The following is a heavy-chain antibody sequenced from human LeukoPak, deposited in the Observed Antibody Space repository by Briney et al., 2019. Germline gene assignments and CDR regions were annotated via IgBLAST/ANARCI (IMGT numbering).Heavy chain of an antibody. CDR1: GFTFSDSA. CDR3: ATGGCSSTSCYVSY. Sequence: GGSLRLSCVASGFTFSDSAMHWVRQAAGKGLEWVAVISSDGRNKCYTDSVKGRFTISRDNSKNTLYLQMDGLRAEDSAVYYCATGGCSSTSCYVSYWGQGSLVTVSS. V-gene: IGHV3-30*04. J-gene: IGHJ4*02. D-gene: IGHD2-2*01. CDR2: ISSDGRNK.